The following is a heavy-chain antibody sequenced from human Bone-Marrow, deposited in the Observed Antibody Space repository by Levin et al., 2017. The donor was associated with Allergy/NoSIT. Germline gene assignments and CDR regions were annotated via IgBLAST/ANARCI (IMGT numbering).Heavy chain of an antibody. J-gene: IGHJ4*02. D-gene: IGHD6-19*01. Sequence: GESLKISCAASGFTFSSYWMHWVRQAPGKGLVWVSRINSDGSSTSYADSVKGRFTISRDNAKNTLYLQMNSLRAEDTAVYYCARGGMYSSGWYEMGIDYWGQGTLVTVSS. V-gene: IGHV3-74*01. CDR3: ARGGMYSSGWYEMGIDY. CDR1: GFTFSSYW. CDR2: INSDGSST.